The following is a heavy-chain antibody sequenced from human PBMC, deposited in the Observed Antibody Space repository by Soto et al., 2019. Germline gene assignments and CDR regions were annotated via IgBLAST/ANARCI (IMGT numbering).Heavy chain of an antibody. D-gene: IGHD6-13*01. Sequence: QVQLVQSGAELKKPGSSVRVSCKISGDSFSSYAISWVRQAPGEGLEWVGGIIPIFEMANYAQKFQGRVTITAVESTTTAYMEVTRLRPEDTAIFYCAASDSSSWQHDYWGQGTLITVSS. CDR3: AASDSSSWQHDY. V-gene: IGHV1-69*01. J-gene: IGHJ4*02. CDR1: GDSFSSYA. CDR2: IIPIFEMA.